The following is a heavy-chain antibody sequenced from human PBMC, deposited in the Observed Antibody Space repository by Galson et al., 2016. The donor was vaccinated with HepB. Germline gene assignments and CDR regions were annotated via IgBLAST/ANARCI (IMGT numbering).Heavy chain of an antibody. D-gene: IGHD2-15*01. CDR2: IWYDGSNK. V-gene: IGHV3-33*03. Sequence: SLRLSCAASGFTFSSYGIHWVRQAPGKGLEWVAVIWYDGSNKYYADSVKGRFTISRDNSKNTLFLQMNNLRAEDTAVYYCVGEGGYCSGGNCYRYYFDNWGQGTLVTVSS. CDR3: VGEGGYCSGGNCYRYYFDN. J-gene: IGHJ4*02. CDR1: GFTFSSYG.